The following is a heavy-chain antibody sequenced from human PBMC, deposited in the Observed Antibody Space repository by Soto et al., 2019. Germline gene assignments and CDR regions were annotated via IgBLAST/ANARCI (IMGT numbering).Heavy chain of an antibody. Sequence: EVELVESGGGVVQPGGSLRLSCEVSGFTFRNYAMHWVRQAPGKGLEYVSALAPNGTITFYANSVKGRFIISRDNSKNSLYLQMGNLRTEDTALYFCARVGLDAPRDYWGQGTLVSVSS. CDR1: GFTFRNYA. V-gene: IGHV3-64*01. CDR3: ARVGLDAPRDY. CDR2: LAPNGTIT. J-gene: IGHJ4*02. D-gene: IGHD2-15*01.